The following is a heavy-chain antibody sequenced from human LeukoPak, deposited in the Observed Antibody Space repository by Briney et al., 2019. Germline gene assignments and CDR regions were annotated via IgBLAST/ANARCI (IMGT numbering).Heavy chain of an antibody. D-gene: IGHD6-13*01. CDR2: ISYDGSNK. CDR1: GFTFSSYA. J-gene: IGHJ4*02. Sequence: PGRSLRLSCAASGFTFSSYAMHWVRQAPGKGLEWVAVISYDGSNKYYADSVKGRFTISRDNSKNTLYLQMNSLRAEDTAVYYCAKDLGAAAGTFYDYWGQGTLVTVSS. CDR3: AKDLGAAAGTFYDY. V-gene: IGHV3-30-3*01.